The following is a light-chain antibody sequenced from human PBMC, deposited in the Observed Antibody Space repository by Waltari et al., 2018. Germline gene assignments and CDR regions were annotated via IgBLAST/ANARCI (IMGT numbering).Light chain of an antibody. CDR2: DVT. Sequence: QSALTQPASVSGSPGQSITISCTGTSSDVGGYNYVSWYQQHPGKAPRLLIFDVTKRPSGISDRFSGSKAGNTASLTIAGLQAEDEADYYCLSYSRGSTLRVCGPGTRVTV. J-gene: IGLJ1*01. CDR1: SSDVGGYNY. CDR3: LSYSRGSTLRV. V-gene: IGLV2-14*03.